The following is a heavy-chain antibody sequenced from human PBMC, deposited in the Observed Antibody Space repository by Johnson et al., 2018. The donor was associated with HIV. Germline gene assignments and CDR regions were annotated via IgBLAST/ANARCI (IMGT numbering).Heavy chain of an antibody. CDR2: ISSSGSTI. D-gene: IGHD4-17*01. Sequence: QEQLEESGGGLVKPGGSLRLSCAASGFTFSDYYMSWIRQAPGKGLGWVSYISSSGSTIYYADSVKGRFTISRDNAKNSLYLQMNSLRAEDTAVYYCARDPPVTTTHNAFDIWGQGTMVTVSS. CDR1: GFTFSDYY. J-gene: IGHJ3*02. CDR3: ARDPPVTTTHNAFDI. V-gene: IGHV3-11*04.